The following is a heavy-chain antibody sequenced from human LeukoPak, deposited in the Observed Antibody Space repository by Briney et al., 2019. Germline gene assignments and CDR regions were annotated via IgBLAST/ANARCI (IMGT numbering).Heavy chain of an antibody. D-gene: IGHD2-15*01. V-gene: IGHV4-34*01. Sequence: SESLSLTCAVYGGSFSDYYCTWIRQPPGKGLEWIGEINHSGSTNYNPSLKSRVIISVDTSKNQFSLKLSSVTAADTAVYYCAGVVVGATLGGYYYHYMDVWGKGTTVTVSS. CDR2: INHSGST. CDR1: GGSFSDYY. CDR3: AGVVVGATLGGYYYHYMDV. J-gene: IGHJ6*03.